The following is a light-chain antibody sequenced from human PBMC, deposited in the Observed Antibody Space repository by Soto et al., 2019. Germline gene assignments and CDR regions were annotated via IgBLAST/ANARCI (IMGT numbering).Light chain of an antibody. CDR3: QQNFNTPWA. CDR1: QTIKNY. CDR2: AAS. Sequence: DIQMTQSPSSLSASVGDRVTITCRASQTIKNYLNWYRQRPGKAPEFLIYAASSLQSGVPSRFSGSGSGTDFTLTISSLQPEYFAAYYCQQNFNTPWACGQGTKGEFE. V-gene: IGKV1-39*01. J-gene: IGKJ1*01.